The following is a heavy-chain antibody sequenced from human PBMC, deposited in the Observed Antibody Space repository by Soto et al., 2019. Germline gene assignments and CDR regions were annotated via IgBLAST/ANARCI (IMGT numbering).Heavy chain of an antibody. CDR1: GFIFDYYA. D-gene: IGHD6-6*01. J-gene: IGHJ6*02. CDR3: AKDRYSSSAYYYYGMDA. Sequence: GGSLRLSCAASGFIFDYYAMHWVRQSPGKGLEWVSVISGNSGSLGYADSVKGRFTISRDNAKNSLYLQMNSLRAEDTALYYCAKDRYSSSAYYYYGMDAWGQGTTVTVSS. V-gene: IGHV3-9*01. CDR2: ISGNSGSL.